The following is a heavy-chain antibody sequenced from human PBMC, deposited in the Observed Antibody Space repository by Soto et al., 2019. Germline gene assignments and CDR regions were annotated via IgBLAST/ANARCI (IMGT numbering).Heavy chain of an antibody. V-gene: IGHV3-30*18. D-gene: IGHD6-13*01. CDR2: ISYDGSNK. CDR1: GFTFSSYG. J-gene: IGHJ6*02. CDR3: AKDRYYSSSWILGDYHYGMDF. Sequence: PGGSLRLSCAASGFTFSSYGMHWVRQAPGKGLEWVAVISYDGSNKYYADSVKGRFTISRDNSKNTLYLQMNSLRAEDTAVYYCAKDRYYSSSWILGDYHYGMDFWGQGTTVNVAS.